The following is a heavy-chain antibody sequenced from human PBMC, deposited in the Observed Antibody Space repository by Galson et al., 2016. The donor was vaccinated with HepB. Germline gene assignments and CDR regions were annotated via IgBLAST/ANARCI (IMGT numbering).Heavy chain of an antibody. CDR2: ISRSGTYI. CDR1: GFTFSSYN. Sequence: SLRLSCAASGFTFSSYNMNWVRQAPGKGLEWVSSISRSGTYIYYGDSLKGRFTISRDSAKNSLYLQMSGLRVEETAVYYCARESTGSYFDWGQGTLVTVSS. D-gene: IGHD3-10*01. CDR3: ARESTGSYFD. V-gene: IGHV3-21*01. J-gene: IGHJ4*02.